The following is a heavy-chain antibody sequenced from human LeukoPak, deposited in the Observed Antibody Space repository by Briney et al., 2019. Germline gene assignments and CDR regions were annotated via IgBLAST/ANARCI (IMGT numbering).Heavy chain of an antibody. D-gene: IGHD5-24*01. CDR3: ARDGYKTYGMDV. Sequence: EGSLRLSCAASGFTFSSYSMNWVRQAPGKGLEWVSYISSNSNLIYYADSVKGRFAISRDNAKNSLYLQMNSLRDEDTAMYYCARDGYKTYGMDVWGQGTTVTVSS. V-gene: IGHV3-48*02. CDR1: GFTFSSYS. CDR2: ISSNSNLI. J-gene: IGHJ6*02.